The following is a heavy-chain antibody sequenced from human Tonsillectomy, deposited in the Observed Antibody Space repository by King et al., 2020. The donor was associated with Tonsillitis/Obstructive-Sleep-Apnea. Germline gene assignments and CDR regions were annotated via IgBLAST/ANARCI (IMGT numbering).Heavy chain of an antibody. CDR2: IGTAGDT. CDR3: ARGGVRLSPVDY. D-gene: IGHD6-19*01. V-gene: IGHV3-13*01. J-gene: IGHJ4*02. Sequence: VQLVESGGGLVQPGGSLRLSCAASGFTFSSYDMHWVRHATGKGLEWVSAIGTAGDTYYPGSVKGRFTISRENAKNSLYLQMNSLRAGDTAVYYCARGGVRLSPVDYWGQGTLVTVSS. CDR1: GFTFSSYD.